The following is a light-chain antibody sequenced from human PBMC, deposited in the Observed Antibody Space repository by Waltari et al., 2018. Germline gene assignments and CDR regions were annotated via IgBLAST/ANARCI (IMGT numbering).Light chain of an antibody. V-gene: IGKV4-1*01. CDR2: WAF. CDR3: QQYYSNPWT. CDR1: QSVLYSSNNMNY. Sequence: DIVMTQSPDSLAVSLGERATINCKSSQSVLYSSNNMNYLAWYQQKSGQPPKLLIYWAFTRKSGVPDRFSGSGSGTDFILTISSLQSEDAAVYYCQQYYSNPWTFGQGTKVQI. J-gene: IGKJ1*01.